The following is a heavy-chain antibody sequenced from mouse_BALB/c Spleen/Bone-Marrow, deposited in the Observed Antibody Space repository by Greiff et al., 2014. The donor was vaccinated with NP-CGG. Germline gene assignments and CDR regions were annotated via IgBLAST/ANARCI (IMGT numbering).Heavy chain of an antibody. CDR1: GYTFTSYW. CDR2: INPSNGRT. CDR3: ARGGGSYYAMDY. Sequence: QVQLQQPGAELVKPGASVKLSCKASGYTFTSYWMHWVKQRPGQGLEWIGEINPSNGRTNYNEKFKSKATLTVDKSSSTAYMQLSSLTSEYSAVYYCARGGGSYYAMDYWGQGTSVTVSS. J-gene: IGHJ4*01. V-gene: IGHV1S81*02. D-gene: IGHD1-1*02.